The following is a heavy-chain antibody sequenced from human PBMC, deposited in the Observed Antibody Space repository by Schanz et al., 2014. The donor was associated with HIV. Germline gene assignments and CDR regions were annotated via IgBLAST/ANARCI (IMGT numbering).Heavy chain of an antibody. CDR3: AKPEYDSRGNSQSHFDY. V-gene: IGHV3-21*04. D-gene: IGHD3-22*01. CDR2: ISYTGTYM. Sequence: EVQLVESGGGLVKPGGSLRLSCAASGFTFSSYSMNWVRQAPGKGLEWVSSISYTGTYMYYADSVKGRFTISRDNAKNSLYLQMNSLRAEDTAVYYCAKPEYDSRGNSQSHFDYWGQGTLVTVSS. CDR1: GFTFSSYS. J-gene: IGHJ4*02.